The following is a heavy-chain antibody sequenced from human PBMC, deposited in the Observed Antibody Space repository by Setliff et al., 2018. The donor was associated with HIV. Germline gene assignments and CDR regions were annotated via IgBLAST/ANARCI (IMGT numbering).Heavy chain of an antibody. CDR2: IIPILGTA. D-gene: IGHD1-1*01. J-gene: IGHJ4*02. V-gene: IGHV1-69*05. CDR1: GGTFSSYA. Sequence: SVKVSCKASGGTFSSYAISWVRQAPGQGLEWMGGIIPILGTAHYAQKFQGRATITTDGSTSTAYMELSRLRSEDTAVYYCAILPGPNWNDAYWGQGALVTVSS. CDR3: AILPGPNWNDAY.